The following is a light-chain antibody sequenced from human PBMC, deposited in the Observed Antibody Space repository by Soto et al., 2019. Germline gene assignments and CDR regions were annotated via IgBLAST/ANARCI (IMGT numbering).Light chain of an antibody. J-gene: IGKJ1*01. CDR2: DVS. Sequence: DSQMTQSPSSLSASVGDRVTITCRASQNIGRWLAWYQQKSGKAPKLMIYDVSTLISGVPSRFSGSGSGTEFTLTITSLQPDDFTTYYCQQYNLHSPATFGPGTLVEIK. V-gene: IGKV1-5*01. CDR1: QNIGRW. CDR3: QQYNLHSPAT.